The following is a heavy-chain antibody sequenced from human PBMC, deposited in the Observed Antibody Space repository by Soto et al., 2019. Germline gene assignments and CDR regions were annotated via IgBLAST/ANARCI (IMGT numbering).Heavy chain of an antibody. V-gene: IGHV3-23*01. CDR2: ISGSGGST. CDR3: AKGRSESGSCLNY. J-gene: IGHJ4*02. Sequence: GGSLRLSCAASGFTFSSYAMNWVRQAPGKGLEWVSVISGSGGSTYYADSVEGRFTISRDNSKNTLYLQMDTLRAEDTAVYYCAKGRSESGSCLNYWGQGTLVTVSS. D-gene: IGHD2-15*01. CDR1: GFTFSSYA.